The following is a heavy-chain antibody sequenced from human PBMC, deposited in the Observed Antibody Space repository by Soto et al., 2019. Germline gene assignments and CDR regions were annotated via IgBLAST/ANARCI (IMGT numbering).Heavy chain of an antibody. CDR2: ISGSGGST. Sequence: GGSLRLSCAASGFTFSSYAMSWVRQAPGKGLEWVSAISGSGGSTYYADSVKGRFTISRDNSKNTLYLQMNSLRAEDTAVYYCAKDFDFGDYVGYSAFDSWGQGTMVTVSS. CDR3: AKDFDFGDYVGYSAFDS. J-gene: IGHJ3*02. CDR1: GFTFSSYA. V-gene: IGHV3-23*01. D-gene: IGHD4-17*01.